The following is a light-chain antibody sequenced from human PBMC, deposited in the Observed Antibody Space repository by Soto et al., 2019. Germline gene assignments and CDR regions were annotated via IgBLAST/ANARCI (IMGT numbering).Light chain of an antibody. CDR2: EVT. CDR1: SSDVGAYNY. Sequence: QSALTQPPSASGSPGQSGTISCTGTSSDVGAYNYVSWYQQHPGKAPRLVIYEVTKRPSGVPERFSGSKSGNTASLTVSALQADDEADYYCSSYSGAYTLVVFGGGTKLTVL. V-gene: IGLV2-8*01. J-gene: IGLJ2*01. CDR3: SSYSGAYTLVV.